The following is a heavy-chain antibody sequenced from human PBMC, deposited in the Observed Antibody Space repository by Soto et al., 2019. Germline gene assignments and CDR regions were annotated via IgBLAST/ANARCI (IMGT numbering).Heavy chain of an antibody. Sequence: GASVKVSCKASGFTFTSSAVQWVRQARGQRLEWIGWIVVGSGNTNYAQKFQERVTITRDMSTSTAYMELSSLRAEDTAVYYCARATAPGGFSWFDPWGQGTLVTVSS. V-gene: IGHV1-58*01. D-gene: IGHD3-16*01. CDR3: ARATAPGGFSWFDP. CDR1: GFTFTSSA. CDR2: IVVGSGNT. J-gene: IGHJ5*02.